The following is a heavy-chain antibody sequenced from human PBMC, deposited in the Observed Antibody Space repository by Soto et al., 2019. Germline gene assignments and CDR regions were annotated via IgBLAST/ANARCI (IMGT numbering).Heavy chain of an antibody. CDR1: GDSVSSYSAS. CDR3: ARDNYSYGYYGGLGYYYYSCMDV. CDR2: TYYRSKWYN. Sequence: SQTLSLTCALSGDSVSSYSASWYRMRQAPSRGLEGLGRTYYRSKWYNDYAVSVKSRININPDTSKNQCSLQLNSVTPEDSAVYYCARDNYSYGYYGGLGYYYYSCMDVWAKGTTVTVSS. J-gene: IGHJ6*03. D-gene: IGHD4-17*01. V-gene: IGHV6-1*01.